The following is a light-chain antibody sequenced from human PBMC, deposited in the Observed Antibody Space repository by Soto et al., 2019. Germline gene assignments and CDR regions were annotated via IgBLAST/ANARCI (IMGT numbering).Light chain of an antibody. CDR3: QHFAASPLT. CDR2: TAS. CDR1: QSVGRNY. Sequence: EIVLTQSPATLSLSPGERATLSCGASQSVGRNYLAWYQQKPGLAPRLLIHTASIRVTGVPDRFSGSGSGTDFTLTISRLQPEEIAVYYCQHFAASPLTFGGGPKGEI. V-gene: IGKV3D-20*01. J-gene: IGKJ4*01.